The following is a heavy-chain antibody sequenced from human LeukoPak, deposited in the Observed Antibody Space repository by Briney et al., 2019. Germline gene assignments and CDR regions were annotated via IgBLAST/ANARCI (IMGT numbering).Heavy chain of an antibody. CDR2: FFTSGTSGTA. CDR3: ARVVTIFGVVPGAFDI. D-gene: IGHD3-3*01. Sequence: PSETLSLTCTVSGGSVSTYYWSWIRQPAGKGLEFIGRFFTSGTSGTANYNPSLKNRVTMSLDTSKNQFSLKLTSVTAADTAVYYCARVVTIFGVVPGAFDIWGQGTMVTVSS. CDR1: GGSVSTYY. J-gene: IGHJ3*02. V-gene: IGHV4-4*07.